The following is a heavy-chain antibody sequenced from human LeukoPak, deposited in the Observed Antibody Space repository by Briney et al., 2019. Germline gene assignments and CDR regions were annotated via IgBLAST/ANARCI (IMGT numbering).Heavy chain of an antibody. D-gene: IGHD5-24*01. CDR3: ARSGYNRFDY. CDR2: FSGSGGGT. J-gene: IGHJ4*02. CDR1: GFTLSSCA. Sequence: GGSLRLSCAASGFTLSSCAMSWVRQAPGKGLEWVSAFSGSGGGTYYADSVKGRFTISRDNSKNTLYLQMNSLRAEDTAVYYCARSGYNRFDYWGQGTLVTVSS. V-gene: IGHV3-23*01.